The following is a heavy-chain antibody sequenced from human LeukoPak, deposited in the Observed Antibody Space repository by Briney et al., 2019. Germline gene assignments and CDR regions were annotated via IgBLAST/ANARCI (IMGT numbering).Heavy chain of an antibody. J-gene: IGHJ6*03. V-gene: IGHV3-21*01. CDR3: ARDPYSGNYGNDYYYYMDV. Sequence: GGSLRLSCAASGFTFSNYNMNWVRQAPGKAMDWVSSITSSGTYIFYADSVKRRFTISRDSAKNSLYLQMDSLGPEDTAVYYCARDPYSGNYGNDYYYYMDVWGKGTTVTISS. D-gene: IGHD1-26*01. CDR1: GFTFSNYN. CDR2: ITSSGTYI.